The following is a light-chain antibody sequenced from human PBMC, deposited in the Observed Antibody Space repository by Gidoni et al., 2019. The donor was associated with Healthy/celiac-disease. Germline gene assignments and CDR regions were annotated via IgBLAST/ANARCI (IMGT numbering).Light chain of an antibody. CDR3: QQRSNWQFT. CDR1: QSVSSY. Sequence: EIVLTQYPATLSLSPGERATLSCRASQSVSSYLAWYQQKPGQAPRLLIYDASNRATGIPARFSGSGSGTDFTLTISSLEPEDFAVYYCQQRSNWQFTFXPXTKVXIK. J-gene: IGKJ3*01. V-gene: IGKV3-11*01. CDR2: DAS.